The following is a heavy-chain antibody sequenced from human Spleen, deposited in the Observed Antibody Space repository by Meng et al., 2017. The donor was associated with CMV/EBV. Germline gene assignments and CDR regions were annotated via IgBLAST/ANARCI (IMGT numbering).Heavy chain of an antibody. Sequence: GGSLRLSCTGSGFTFGDYGMSWVRQAPGKGLEWVSYISSSSGTIYYADSVKGRFTISRDNARNSLFLQMNSLSAEDTAVYYCAREVEGTAAGSYWGQGTLVTVSS. CDR1: GFTFGDYG. CDR3: AREVEGTAAGSY. D-gene: IGHD6-13*01. V-gene: IGHV3-48*04. J-gene: IGHJ4*02. CDR2: ISSSSGTI.